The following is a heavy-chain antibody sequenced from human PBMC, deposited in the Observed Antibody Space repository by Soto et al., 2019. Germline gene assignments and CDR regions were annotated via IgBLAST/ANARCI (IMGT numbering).Heavy chain of an antibody. Sequence: PSETLSLTCTVSGGSISSSSYYWGWIRQPPGKGLEWIGSIYYSGSTYYNPSLKSRVTISVDTSKNQFSLKLSSVTAADTAVYYCARHVRVTMVRGVDAGNWFDPWGQGTLVTVSS. D-gene: IGHD3-10*01. J-gene: IGHJ5*02. V-gene: IGHV4-39*01. CDR3: ARHVRVTMVRGVDAGNWFDP. CDR1: GGSISSSSYY. CDR2: IYYSGST.